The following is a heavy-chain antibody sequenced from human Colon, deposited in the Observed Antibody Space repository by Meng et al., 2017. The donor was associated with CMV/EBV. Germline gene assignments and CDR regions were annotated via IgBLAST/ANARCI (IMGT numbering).Heavy chain of an antibody. D-gene: IGHD3-3*01. CDR1: GDSINSPDYY. CDR3: ARERFSDAFDI. J-gene: IGHJ3*02. Sequence: QVQLQESGPGLVKPSQXLSLTCTVSGDSINSPDYYWTWIRQPPGKALEWIGYIYHSGNTNYNPSLKTPVTISLDMSKNQFSLDLSSVTAADTAVYYCARERFSDAFDIWGQGTLVTVSS. V-gene: IGHV4-30-4*08. CDR2: IYHSGNT.